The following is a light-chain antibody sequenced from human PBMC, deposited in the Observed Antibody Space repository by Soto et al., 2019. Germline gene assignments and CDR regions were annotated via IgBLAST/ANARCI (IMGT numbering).Light chain of an antibody. Sequence: EVVLTQSPATLSVSPRAGATLSCRASHSVGSNLASYQQNPGKTPGVLFYGASTRAIGIPARFSGSGFWTEFTLPISSLQSEDFVVYYCQQYSNWPLLSFGGGTKLDIK. J-gene: IGKJ4*01. V-gene: IGKV3-15*01. CDR2: GAS. CDR1: HSVGSN. CDR3: QQYSNWPLLS.